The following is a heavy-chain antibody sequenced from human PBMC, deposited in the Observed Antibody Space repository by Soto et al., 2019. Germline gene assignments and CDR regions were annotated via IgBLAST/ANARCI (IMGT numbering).Heavy chain of an antibody. CDR1: GFTFSNAW. D-gene: IGHD3-3*01. J-gene: IGHJ4*02. V-gene: IGHV3-15*07. CDR2: IKSKTDGGTT. Sequence: GGSLRLSCVASGFTFSNAWMNWVRQAPGKGLEWVGRIKSKTDGGTTDYAAPVKGRFTISRDDSKNTLYLQMNSLKTEDTAVYYCTTEDYDFWSGYFDYWGQGTLVTVSS. CDR3: TTEDYDFWSGYFDY.